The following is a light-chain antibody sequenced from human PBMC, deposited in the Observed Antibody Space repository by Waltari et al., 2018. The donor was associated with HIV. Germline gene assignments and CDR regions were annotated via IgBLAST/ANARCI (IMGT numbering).Light chain of an antibody. V-gene: IGLV3-1*01. Sequence: YEVTQPPPVAVSPGQTASITCSGYELGDKYTCWYQQRPGQSPLLVIYQDNKRPSGIPERFSASNSGHTATLTISGTLPMDEADYYCQAWGSSTSGVFGRGTKLTVL. CDR1: ELGDKY. J-gene: IGLJ2*01. CDR3: QAWGSSTSGV. CDR2: QDN.